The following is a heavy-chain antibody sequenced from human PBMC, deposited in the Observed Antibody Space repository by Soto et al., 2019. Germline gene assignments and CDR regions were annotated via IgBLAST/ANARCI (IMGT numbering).Heavy chain of an antibody. Sequence: GASVKVSCKASGGSFTSYAVSWVRQAPGQGLEWMGGIIPIFGTPNYAQKFQGRVTISAHRSTNAAYMELSSLRSEDTAVYFCASYKAYGSGLDAFDIWGQGTVVTVSS. V-gene: IGHV1-69*06. J-gene: IGHJ3*02. CDR3: ASYKAYGSGLDAFDI. D-gene: IGHD3-10*01. CDR2: IIPIFGTP. CDR1: GGSFTSYA.